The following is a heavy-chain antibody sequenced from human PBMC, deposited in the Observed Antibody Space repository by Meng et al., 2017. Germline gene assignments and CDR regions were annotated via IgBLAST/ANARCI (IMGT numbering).Heavy chain of an antibody. Sequence: GQLPQSGAGLVKPSPSLSLPCAISGDSVSSNSAAWNWIRQSPSRGLEWLGRTYYRYKWYNDYAVSVKSRITINPDTSKNQFSLQLNSETPEDTAVYYCAKGAYSGLDYWGQGTLVTVSS. CDR2: TYYRYKWYN. J-gene: IGHJ4*02. D-gene: IGHD6-25*01. CDR3: AKGAYSGLDY. V-gene: IGHV6-1*01. CDR1: GDSVSSNSAA.